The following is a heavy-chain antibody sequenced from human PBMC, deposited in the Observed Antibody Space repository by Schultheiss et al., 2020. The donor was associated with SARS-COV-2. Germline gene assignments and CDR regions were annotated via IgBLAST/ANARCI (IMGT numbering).Heavy chain of an antibody. Sequence: LRLSCTVSGGSISSGGYYWSWIRQHPGKGLEWIGYIYYSGSTYYNPSRKSRVTIAVDTSKNQFSLKLSSVTAADTAVYYCASGAVAATGDFDYWGQGTLVTVSS. V-gene: IGHV4-31*03. CDR3: ASGAVAATGDFDY. J-gene: IGHJ4*02. CDR1: GGSISSGGYY. D-gene: IGHD6-19*01. CDR2: IYYSGST.